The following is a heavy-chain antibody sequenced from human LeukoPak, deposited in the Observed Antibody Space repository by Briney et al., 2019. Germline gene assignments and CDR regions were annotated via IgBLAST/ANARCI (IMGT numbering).Heavy chain of an antibody. CDR3: AARPGEVAVPYDY. J-gene: IGHJ4*02. Sequence: GALGPSCSASGFTFFTYAMNWVRRAPGEGGGGVSLISRGGDVTYYADSVKGRFTISRDSSKNTLYLQMHSLRAEDTAVYYCAARPGEVAVPYDYWGQGTLVTVSS. CDR2: ISRGGDVT. D-gene: IGHD2-15*01. CDR1: GFTFFTYA. V-gene: IGHV3-23*01.